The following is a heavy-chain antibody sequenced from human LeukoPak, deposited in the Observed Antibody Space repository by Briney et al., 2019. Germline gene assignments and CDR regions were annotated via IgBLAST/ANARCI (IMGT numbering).Heavy chain of an antibody. D-gene: IGHD6-13*01. J-gene: IGHJ4*02. V-gene: IGHV1-69*05. Sequence: SVKVSCKASGGTFSSYAISWVRQAPGQGLEWMGGIIPIFGTANYAQKFQGRVTITTDESTSTAYMELSSLRSEDTAVYYCARAGWGLGGLAAAGEEEDYWGQGPLVTVSS. CDR3: ARAGWGLGGLAAAGEEEDY. CDR2: IIPIFGTA. CDR1: GGTFSSYA.